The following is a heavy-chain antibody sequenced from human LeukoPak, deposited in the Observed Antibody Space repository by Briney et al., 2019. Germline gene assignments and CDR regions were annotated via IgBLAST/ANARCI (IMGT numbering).Heavy chain of an antibody. Sequence: GGSLRLSCAASGFTFSSYGMHWVRQAPGKGLEWVAVISYDGSNKYYADSVKGRFTISRDNSKNTLYLQMNSLRAEDTAVYYCAKDIRLIGYCSGGSCYLDYWGQGTLVTVSS. V-gene: IGHV3-30*18. CDR2: ISYDGSNK. D-gene: IGHD2-15*01. CDR3: AKDIRLIGYCSGGSCYLDY. J-gene: IGHJ4*02. CDR1: GFTFSSYG.